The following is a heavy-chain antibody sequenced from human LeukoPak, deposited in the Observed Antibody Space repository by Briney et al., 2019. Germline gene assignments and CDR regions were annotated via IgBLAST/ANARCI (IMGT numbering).Heavy chain of an antibody. Sequence: ASVKVSCKASGYTFTGYYMHWVRQAPGQGLEWMGWINPNSGGTNYAQKFQGRVTMTRDTSISTAYMELSRLRSDDTAVCYCARRGSGSYYYFDYWGQGTLVTVSS. J-gene: IGHJ4*02. V-gene: IGHV1-2*02. D-gene: IGHD3-10*01. CDR2: INPNSGGT. CDR3: ARRGSGSYYYFDY. CDR1: GYTFTGYY.